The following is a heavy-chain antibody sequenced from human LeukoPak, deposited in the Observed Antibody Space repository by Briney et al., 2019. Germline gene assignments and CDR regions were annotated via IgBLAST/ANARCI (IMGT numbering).Heavy chain of an antibody. CDR2: IYYSGST. CDR3: AKEIVYTDYGDYAGY. J-gene: IGHJ4*02. Sequence: PSETLSLTCTVSGGSISNDGYSWSWIRQPPGKGLEWIGYIYYSGSTYYNPSLKSRVTISVDRSKNQFSPKLSSVTASDTAVYYCAKEIVYTDYGDYAGYWGQGTLVTVSS. V-gene: IGHV4-30-2*01. D-gene: IGHD4-17*01. CDR1: GGSISNDGYS.